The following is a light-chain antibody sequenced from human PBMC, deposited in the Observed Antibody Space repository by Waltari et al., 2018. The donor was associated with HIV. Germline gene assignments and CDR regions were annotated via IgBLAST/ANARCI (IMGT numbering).Light chain of an antibody. Sequence: EIVLTQSPGTLSLSPGERATLSCRASQRVSSSYLAWYQQKPGQAPRLLIFGASRRATDIPDRFSGSGSGTDFTLIISRLEPEDFAVYYCQHYGGSPPYTFGQGTKLEIK. CDR2: GAS. J-gene: IGKJ2*01. CDR3: QHYGGSPPYT. V-gene: IGKV3-20*01. CDR1: QRVSSSY.